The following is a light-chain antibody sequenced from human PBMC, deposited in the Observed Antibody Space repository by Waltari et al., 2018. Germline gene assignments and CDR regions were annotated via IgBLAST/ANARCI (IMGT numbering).Light chain of an antibody. CDR3: SSYTTVTTVI. J-gene: IGLJ2*01. CDR1: SSDIGSYTY. Sequence: QSALTQPAPVSGSPGQSITIPYTGPSSDIGSYTYVPWHQQHPVKAPKLMIYDFNTRPSGVSSRFSGSKSGNTASLTISGLQAEDEADYYCSSYTTVTTVIFGGGTKLTVV. CDR2: DFN. V-gene: IGLV2-14*01.